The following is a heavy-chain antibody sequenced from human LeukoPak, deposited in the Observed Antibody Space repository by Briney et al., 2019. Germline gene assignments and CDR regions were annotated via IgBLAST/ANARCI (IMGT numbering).Heavy chain of an antibody. V-gene: IGHV1-8*01. D-gene: IGHD2-2*01. CDR2: MNPNSGNT. CDR1: GYTFTSYD. CDR3: ALTQYQLLSYYYYGMDV. Sequence: ASVKVSCKASGYTFTSYDINWVRQATGQGLEWMGWMNPNSGNTGYAQKFQGRVTMTRNTSISTAYMELSSLRSEDTAVYYCALTQYQLLSYYYYGMDVWGQGTTVTVSS. J-gene: IGHJ6*02.